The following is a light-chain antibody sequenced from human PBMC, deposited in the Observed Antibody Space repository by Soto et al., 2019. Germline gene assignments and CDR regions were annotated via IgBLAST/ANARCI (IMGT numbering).Light chain of an antibody. J-gene: IGLJ3*02. Sequence: QSVLTQPPSASGTPGQRVTISCSGSSSNIGSNYVYWYQQFPGRAPKLLIYTDNHRPSGVPDRFSGSKSGTSASLAISGLRSEDEADYYCAAWDDSLSGPVFGGGTKLTVL. CDR1: SSNIGSNY. V-gene: IGLV1-47*02. CDR3: AAWDDSLSGPV. CDR2: TDN.